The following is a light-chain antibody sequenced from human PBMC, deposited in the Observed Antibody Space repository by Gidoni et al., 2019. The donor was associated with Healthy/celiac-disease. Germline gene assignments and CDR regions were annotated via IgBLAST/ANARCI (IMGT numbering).Light chain of an antibody. CDR2: DAS. CDR3: QQRSNCYT. CDR1: QGVSSY. J-gene: IGKJ2*01. V-gene: IGKV3D-11*01. Sequence: EIVLTQSPATLSLSPGERATLSCRASQGVSSYLAWYQQKPGHAPRLLIYDASNRATGIPARFSGSGPGTDFTLTISSLEPEDFAVYYCQQRSNCYTFGQGTKLEIK.